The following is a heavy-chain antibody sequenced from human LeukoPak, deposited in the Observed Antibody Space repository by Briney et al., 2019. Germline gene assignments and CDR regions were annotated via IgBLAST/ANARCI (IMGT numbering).Heavy chain of an antibody. D-gene: IGHD2-2*01. CDR2: ITGDGDTT. CDR1: GFTFDDYA. V-gene: IGHV3-43*02. J-gene: IGHJ4*02. CDR3: AKAGHYQLRLLLGY. Sequence: GGSLRLSCAASGFTFDDYAMHWVRQPPGKGLEWVSLITGDGDTTYHADSVRGRFSISRDNSKNTLYLQMNSLRAEDTAVYYCAKAGHYQLRLLLGYWGQGTLVTVSS.